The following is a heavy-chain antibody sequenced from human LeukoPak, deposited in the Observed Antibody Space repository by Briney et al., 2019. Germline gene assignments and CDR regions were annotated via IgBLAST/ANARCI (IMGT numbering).Heavy chain of an antibody. CDR1: GGSISSSSYY. J-gene: IGHJ4*02. Sequence: SETLSLTCTVSGGSISSSSYYWSWIRQPAGKGLEWIGLIYASGSTNYNPSLKSRVTMAVDTSKNQFSLKLSSVTAADTAVYYCAREVASLDYWGQGTLVTVSS. CDR2: IYASGST. CDR3: AREVASLDY. V-gene: IGHV4-61*02. D-gene: IGHD2-21*01.